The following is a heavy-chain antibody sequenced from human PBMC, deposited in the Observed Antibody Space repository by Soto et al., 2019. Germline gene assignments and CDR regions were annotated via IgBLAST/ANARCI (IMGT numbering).Heavy chain of an antibody. CDR1: GFSLSTNGVG. CDR3: AHSTRRAFDY. J-gene: IGHJ4*02. CDR2: IYWDDGE. V-gene: IGHV2-5*02. Sequence: QITLKESGPTLVKPTQTLTLTCSFSGFSLSTNGVGWAWFVQPPGRALEWLALIYWDDGELYSPSLKSRLTITKDTSKNQVVLTVTSVDPVDTATYYCAHSTRRAFDYWGQGTLVTVSS.